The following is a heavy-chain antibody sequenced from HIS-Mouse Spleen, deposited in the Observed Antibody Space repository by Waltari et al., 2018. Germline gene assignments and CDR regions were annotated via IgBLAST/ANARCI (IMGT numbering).Heavy chain of an antibody. Sequence: QVQLVQSGAEVKKPGASVKVSCKASGYTFTGYYMHWVRQAPGQGLEWIGSINPNSGGTNYAQKLQGRVTMTRDTSISTAYMELSRLRSDETAVYYCARDVRSRIRGASDIWGQGTMVTVSS. D-gene: IGHD3-10*01. CDR2: INPNSGGT. CDR1: GYTFTGYY. V-gene: IGHV1-2*02. CDR3: ARDVRSRIRGASDI. J-gene: IGHJ3*02.